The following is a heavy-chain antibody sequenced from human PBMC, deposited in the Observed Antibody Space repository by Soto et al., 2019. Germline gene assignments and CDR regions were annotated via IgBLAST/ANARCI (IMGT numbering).Heavy chain of an antibody. D-gene: IGHD2-15*01. CDR3: ASCSGGSCYALDY. Sequence: PSETLSLTCTVSGGSISSGGYYWSWIRQHPGKGLEWIGYIYYSGSTYYNPSLKSRVTISVDTSKNQFSLKLSSVTAADTAVYYCASCSGGSCYALDYWGQGTLVTVSS. CDR2: IYYSGST. J-gene: IGHJ4*02. V-gene: IGHV4-31*03. CDR1: GGSISSGGYY.